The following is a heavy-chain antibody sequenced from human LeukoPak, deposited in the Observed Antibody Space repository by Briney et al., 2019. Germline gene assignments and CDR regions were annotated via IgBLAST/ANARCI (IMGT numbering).Heavy chain of an antibody. V-gene: IGHV3-30*18. J-gene: IGHJ6*02. Sequence: GRSLRLSCAASGSTFSSYGMHWVRQAPGKGLEWVAVISYDGSNKYYADSVKGRFTISRDNSKNTLYLQMNSLRAEDTAVYYCAKSKSYWDYYYYGMDVWGQGTTVTVSS. CDR1: GSTFSSYG. D-gene: IGHD1-26*01. CDR2: ISYDGSNK. CDR3: AKSKSYWDYYYYGMDV.